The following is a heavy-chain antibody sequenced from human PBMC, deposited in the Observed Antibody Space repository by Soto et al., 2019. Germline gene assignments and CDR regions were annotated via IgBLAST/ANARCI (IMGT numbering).Heavy chain of an antibody. V-gene: IGHV4-39*01. J-gene: IGHJ4*02. CDR3: ARHTPAISISDH. D-gene: IGHD2-15*01. CDR2: IYYSGST. CDR1: GCSISSSSYY. Sequence: SETLSLTCAFPGCSISSSSYYWGWIRQPPGKGLEWIGSIYYSGSTYYNPSLKSRVTISVDTSKNQFSLKLGSVTAADTAVYYCARHTPAISISDHWGQGTLVTVSS.